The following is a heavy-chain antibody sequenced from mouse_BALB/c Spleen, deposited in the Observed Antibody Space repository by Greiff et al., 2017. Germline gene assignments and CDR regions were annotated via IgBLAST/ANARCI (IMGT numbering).Heavy chain of an antibody. V-gene: IGHV2-2*02. Sequence: VQRVESGPGLVQPSQSLSITCTVSGFSLTSYGVHWVRQSPGKGLEWLGVIWSGGSTDYNAAFISRLSISKDNSKSQVFFKMNSLQANDTAIYYCANHGNYAMDYWGQGTSVTVSS. CDR2: IWSGGST. J-gene: IGHJ4*01. CDR3: ANHGNYAMDY. D-gene: IGHD2-1*01. CDR1: GFSLTSYG.